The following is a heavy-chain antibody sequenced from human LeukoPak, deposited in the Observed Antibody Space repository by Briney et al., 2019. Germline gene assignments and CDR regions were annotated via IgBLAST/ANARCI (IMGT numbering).Heavy chain of an antibody. Sequence: PGGSLRLSCAASGFTFSSRAMSWVRQAPGKGLEWVSGISGSGDNTYYADSVKGRFTISRDNSKNTLYVQVNSLGTEDTAVYYCARDLGSGWNFDYWGQGTLVTVSS. D-gene: IGHD6-19*01. CDR2: ISGSGDNT. CDR3: ARDLGSGWNFDY. CDR1: GFTFSSRA. V-gene: IGHV3-23*01. J-gene: IGHJ4*02.